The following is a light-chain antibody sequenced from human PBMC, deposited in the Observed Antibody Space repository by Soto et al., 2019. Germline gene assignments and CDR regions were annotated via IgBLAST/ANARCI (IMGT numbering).Light chain of an antibody. Sequence: DIQMTQSPSTLSASVGDRVTITCRASQSISSWLAWYQQKPGKAPKLLIYKASSLETGVPSRFSGSGSGTEFTLTISSLQPDDFATYYCQQHYSYRTFGQGTKV. CDR2: KAS. CDR1: QSISSW. CDR3: QQHYSYRT. V-gene: IGKV1-5*03. J-gene: IGKJ1*01.